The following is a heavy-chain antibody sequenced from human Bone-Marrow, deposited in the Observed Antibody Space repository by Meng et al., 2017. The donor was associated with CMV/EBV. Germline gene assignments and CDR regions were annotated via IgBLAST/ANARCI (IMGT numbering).Heavy chain of an antibody. CDR3: AKDHLAYNWNYARTSFDD. J-gene: IGHJ4*02. V-gene: IGHV3-30*02. CDR2: IRYDGSNK. D-gene: IGHD1-7*01. Sequence: GESLKISCAASGFSFNTYAMHWVRQAPGKGLEWVAFIRYDGSNKYYADSLEGRFTISRDNSKNTLYLQMNSLRPEDTAVYYCAKDHLAYNWNYARTSFDDGGQGTLVTVSS. CDR1: GFSFNTYA.